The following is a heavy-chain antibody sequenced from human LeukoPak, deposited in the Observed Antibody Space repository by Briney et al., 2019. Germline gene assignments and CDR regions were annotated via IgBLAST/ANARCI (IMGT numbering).Heavy chain of an antibody. D-gene: IGHD2-2*01. J-gene: IGHJ5*02. Sequence: RGSLRVSCAASGFTFSSYWMSWGGQAPGKGLAWVANIKQDGSEEVYVDSVKGRFTISRDNAKNSLFLPMNTLRAEDTAVYYCAPRSDIVVVPATWGQGTLVTVSS. CDR2: IKQDGSEE. V-gene: IGHV3-7*05. CDR3: APRSDIVVVPAT. CDR1: GFTFSSYW.